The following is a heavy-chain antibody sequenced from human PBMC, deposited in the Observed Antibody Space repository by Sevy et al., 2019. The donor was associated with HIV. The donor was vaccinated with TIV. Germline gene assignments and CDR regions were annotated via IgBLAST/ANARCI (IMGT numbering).Heavy chain of an antibody. J-gene: IGHJ3*02. Sequence: GGSLRLSCAASGFTFSSYWMHWVRQAPGKGLVWVSRINSDGSSTSYVDSVKGRFTISRDNAKNTLYLQMNSLRAEDTAVYYCARDPYYYDSSGYPHGALDIWGQGTTVTVSS. CDR1: GFTFSSYW. CDR3: ARDPYYYDSSGYPHGALDI. CDR2: INSDGSST. V-gene: IGHV3-74*01. D-gene: IGHD3-22*01.